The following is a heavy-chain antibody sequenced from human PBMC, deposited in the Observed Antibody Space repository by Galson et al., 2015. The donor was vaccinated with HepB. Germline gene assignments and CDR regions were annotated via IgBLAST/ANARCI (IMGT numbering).Heavy chain of an antibody. J-gene: IGHJ4*02. Sequence: SLRLSCAASGFTFNNYWMHWARQAPGKGLVWVSRIDYDGSATAYADSVKGRFTISRDSAKNTLYLQMNSLRVEDTAVYYCAREKAFSPDYWGQGTLVTVSS. CDR2: IDYDGSAT. CDR3: AREKAFSPDY. CDR1: GFTFNNYW. D-gene: IGHD3-3*02. V-gene: IGHV3-74*01.